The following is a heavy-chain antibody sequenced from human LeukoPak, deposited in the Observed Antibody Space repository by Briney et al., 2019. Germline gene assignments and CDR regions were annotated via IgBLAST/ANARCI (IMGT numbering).Heavy chain of an antibody. CDR3: ARAYPYSQQLVPYYFDY. J-gene: IGHJ4*02. V-gene: IGHV4-59*01. D-gene: IGHD6-13*01. Sequence: PSETLSLTCTVSGVSISNYYWSWIRQPPGKGLEWIGYIYYSGSTNYNPSLKSRVTISVDTSKNQFSLKLSSVTAADTAVYYCARAYPYSQQLVPYYFDYWGQGTLVTVSS. CDR2: IYYSGST. CDR1: GVSISNYY.